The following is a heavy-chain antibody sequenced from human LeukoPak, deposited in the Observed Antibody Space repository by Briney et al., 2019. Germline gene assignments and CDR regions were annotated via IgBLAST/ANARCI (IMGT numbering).Heavy chain of an antibody. D-gene: IGHD5-18*01. Sequence: ASVKVSCTASGYTLTVYYIHWVRQAPGQGLEWMGRINPNSGDTNFAQRFQGRVTMTRDTSISTAYMDLSGLRPDDTAVYYCAREGSGYTYGRGSYFDYWGHGILVTVSS. CDR3: AREGSGYTYGRGSYFDY. CDR1: GYTLTVYY. J-gene: IGHJ4*01. CDR2: INPNSGDT. V-gene: IGHV1-2*06.